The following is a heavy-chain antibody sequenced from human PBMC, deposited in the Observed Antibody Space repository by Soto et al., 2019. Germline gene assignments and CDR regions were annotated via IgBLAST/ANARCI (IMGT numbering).Heavy chain of an antibody. D-gene: IGHD7-27*01. Sequence: QVQLVESGGGVVQPGRSLRLSCAASGFTFSSYAMHWVRQAPGKGLEWVAVISYDGSNKYYADSVKGRFTISRDNSKNTLYLHMNSLRAEDTAVYYCARDLTDYFDYWGQGTLVTVSS. CDR3: ARDLTDYFDY. V-gene: IGHV3-30-3*01. J-gene: IGHJ4*02. CDR1: GFTFSSYA. CDR2: ISYDGSNK.